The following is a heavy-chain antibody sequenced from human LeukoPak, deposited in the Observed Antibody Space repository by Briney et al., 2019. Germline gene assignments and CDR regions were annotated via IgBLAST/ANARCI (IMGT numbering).Heavy chain of an antibody. CDR1: EFTFSTYA. Sequence: GGSLRLSCSASEFTFSTYAMHWVRQAPGKGLECVSGISYNGGSTYYADSVKGRFTISRDNSKNTLYLQMSSLRAEDTAVYYCARGFELITFGGAIGKLNWFDSWGQGTLVTVSS. D-gene: IGHD3-16*02. CDR3: ARGFELITFGGAIGKLNWFDS. J-gene: IGHJ5*01. V-gene: IGHV3-64D*09. CDR2: ISYNGGST.